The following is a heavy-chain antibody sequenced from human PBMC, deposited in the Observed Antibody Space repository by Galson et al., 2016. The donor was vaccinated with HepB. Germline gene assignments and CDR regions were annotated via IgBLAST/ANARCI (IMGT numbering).Heavy chain of an antibody. J-gene: IGHJ4*02. CDR2: INPNSGGA. CDR1: GYIFSGYY. CDR3: ARGHVYGSGSYYLDY. V-gene: IGHV1-2*02. D-gene: IGHD3-10*01. Sequence: SVTVSCKASGYIFSGYYIYWVRQAPGEGLQWMGWINPNSGGASYAQMFQGRVTMTRDTSISTASMELTRLTSDDTAVYYCARGHVYGSGSYYLDYWGQGTLVTVSS.